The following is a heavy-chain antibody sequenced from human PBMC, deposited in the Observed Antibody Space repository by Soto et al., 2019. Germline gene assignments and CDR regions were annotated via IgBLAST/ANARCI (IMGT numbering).Heavy chain of an antibody. V-gene: IGHV4-34*01. D-gene: IGHD3-22*01. CDR3: ARGRYYDSSGYLGYLYYYGMDV. CDR2: INHSGST. Sequence: SETLSLTCAVYGGSFSGYYWSWIRQPPGKGLEWIGEINHSGSTNYNPSLKSQVTISVDTSKNQFSLKLSSVTAADTAVYYCARGRYYDSSGYLGYLYYYGMDVWGQGTMVTVSS. J-gene: IGHJ6*02. CDR1: GGSFSGYY.